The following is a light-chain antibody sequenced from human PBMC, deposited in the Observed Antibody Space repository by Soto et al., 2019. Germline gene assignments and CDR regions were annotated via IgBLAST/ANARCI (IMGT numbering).Light chain of an antibody. J-gene: IGKJ2*01. Sequence: IVLTQSPGTLSLSPGERATLSCRASQSVGSNYLAWYQQKPGQAPRLLIYGASSRATGIPDRFSGSGSWTGFALTIRRLEPEDCAVYYCLHYGTSAYTFGQGTTLEIK. CDR2: GAS. CDR1: QSVGSNY. CDR3: LHYGTSAYT. V-gene: IGKV3-20*01.